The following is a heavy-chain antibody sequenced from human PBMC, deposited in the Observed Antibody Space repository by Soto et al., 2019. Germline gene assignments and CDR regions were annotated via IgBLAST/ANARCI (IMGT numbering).Heavy chain of an antibody. Sequence: QVQLQESGPGLVKPSQTLSLTCTVSGGSISSGGYYWSWIRQHPGKGLEWSGYIYYSGSTYYNPSLKSRVTISVDTSKTQSPLKLSSVTAADTAVYYCARVELRYFASIDYWGQGTLVTVSS. CDR1: GGSISSGGYY. D-gene: IGHD3-9*01. CDR3: ARVELRYFASIDY. CDR2: IYYSGST. J-gene: IGHJ4*02. V-gene: IGHV4-31*03.